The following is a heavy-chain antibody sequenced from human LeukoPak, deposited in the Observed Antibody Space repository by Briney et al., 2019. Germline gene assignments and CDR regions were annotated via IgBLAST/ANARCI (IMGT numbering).Heavy chain of an antibody. J-gene: IGHJ5*02. CDR2: ISSSGST. CDR3: ARDTAAGYFDP. CDR1: GASISSYY. D-gene: IGHD2-2*01. V-gene: IGHV4-4*07. Sequence: PSETLSLTCSVSGASISSYYWSWFRQPAGRGLEYIGRISSSGSTNYYHSFESRVSISIDTSSNQVSLRLSPVPAADTAVYFCARDTAAGYFDPWGQGILVTVSS.